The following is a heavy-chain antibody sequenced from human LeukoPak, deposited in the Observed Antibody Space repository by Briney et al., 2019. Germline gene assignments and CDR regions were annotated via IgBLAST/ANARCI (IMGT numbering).Heavy chain of an antibody. Sequence: AGGSLRLSCAASGFTFSSYAMSWVRQAPGKGLEWVSAISGSGGSTYYADSVKGRFTISRDNSKNTLYLQMNSLRAEDAAVYYCAKDLLWKSKFDPWGQGTLVTVSS. CDR2: ISGSGGST. V-gene: IGHV3-23*01. D-gene: IGHD1-1*01. CDR1: GFTFSSYA. J-gene: IGHJ5*02. CDR3: AKDLLWKSKFDP.